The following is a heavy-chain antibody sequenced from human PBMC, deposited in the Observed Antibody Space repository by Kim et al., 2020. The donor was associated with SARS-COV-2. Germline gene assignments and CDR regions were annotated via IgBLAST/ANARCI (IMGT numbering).Heavy chain of an antibody. V-gene: IGHV3-48*03. D-gene: IGHD2-15*01. Sequence: IYYADSVKGRLTIARDDAKNSLYLQMNSLKAEDTAVYYCARDTALLPIDYWGQGTLVTVSS. J-gene: IGHJ4*02. CDR3: ARDTALLPIDY. CDR2: I.